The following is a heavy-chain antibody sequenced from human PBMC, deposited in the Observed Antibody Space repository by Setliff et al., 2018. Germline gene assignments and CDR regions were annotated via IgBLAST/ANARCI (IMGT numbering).Heavy chain of an antibody. CDR2: VFPVDSDT. Sequence: GESLQISCKGSGYSFTSYWIGWVRQMPGKGLEWMGVVFPVDSDTRYSPSFQGQVTTSADKSISTAYLQWSSLKASDTAIYYCARLGRYDAFDIWGQGTVVTVSS. V-gene: IGHV5-51*03. D-gene: IGHD3-16*01. J-gene: IGHJ3*02. CDR3: ARLGRYDAFDI. CDR1: GYSFTSYW.